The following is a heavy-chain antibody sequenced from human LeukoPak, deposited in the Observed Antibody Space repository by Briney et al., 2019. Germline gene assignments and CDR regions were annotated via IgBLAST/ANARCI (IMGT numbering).Heavy chain of an antibody. CDR1: GGSISSYY. V-gene: IGHV4-39*07. Sequence: SETLSLTCTVSGGSISSYYWGWIRQPPGKGLEWIGSIYHSGSTYYNPSPKSRVTISVDTSKNQFSLKLSSVTAADTAVYYCARAPPVALFDYWGQGTLVTVSS. CDR2: IYHSGST. D-gene: IGHD4-23*01. CDR3: ARAPPVALFDY. J-gene: IGHJ4*02.